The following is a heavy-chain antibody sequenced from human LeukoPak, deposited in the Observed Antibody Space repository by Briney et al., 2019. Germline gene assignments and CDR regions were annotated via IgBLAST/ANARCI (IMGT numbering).Heavy chain of an antibody. CDR1: GFTFSSDS. V-gene: IGHV3-21*04. Sequence: GGSLRLSCAASGFTFSSDSMNWVRQAPGKGLEWVSSISSSSSYIYYADSLKGRFTISRDNAKNSLYLQMNSLRAEDTAVYYCARHITIFGGFDYWGQGTLVTVSS. D-gene: IGHD3-3*01. CDR3: ARHITIFGGFDY. CDR2: ISSSSSYI. J-gene: IGHJ4*02.